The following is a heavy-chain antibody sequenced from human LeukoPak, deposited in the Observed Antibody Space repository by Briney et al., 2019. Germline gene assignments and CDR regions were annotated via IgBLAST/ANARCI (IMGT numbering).Heavy chain of an antibody. CDR1: GFTFSSYA. V-gene: IGHV3-23*01. CDR2: ISGSSGST. Sequence: PGGSLRLSCAASGFTFSSYAMSWVRQAPGKGLEWVSAISGSSGSTYYADSVKGRFTISRDNSKNTLYLQMNSLRAEDTAVYYCAKPKDRSGGSCYRWGQGTLVTVSS. D-gene: IGHD2-15*01. CDR3: AKPKDRSGGSCYR. J-gene: IGHJ4*02.